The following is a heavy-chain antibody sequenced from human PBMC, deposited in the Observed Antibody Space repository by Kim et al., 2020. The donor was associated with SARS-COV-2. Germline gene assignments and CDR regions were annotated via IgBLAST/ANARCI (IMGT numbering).Heavy chain of an antibody. V-gene: IGHV3-74*01. CDR2: INSDGSST. J-gene: IGHJ3*02. Sequence: GGSLRLSCAASGFTLSSYWMHWVRQAPGKGLVWVSHINSDGSSTRYADSVKGRFTISRDNAKNTLYLQINSLRAEDTAVYYCARGARNAFDIWGQGTMVTVSS. D-gene: IGHD3-10*01. CDR1: GFTLSSYW. CDR3: ARGARNAFDI.